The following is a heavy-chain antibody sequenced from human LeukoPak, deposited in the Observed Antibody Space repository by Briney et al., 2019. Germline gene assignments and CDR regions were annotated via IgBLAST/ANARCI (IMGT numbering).Heavy chain of an antibody. V-gene: IGHV3-7*03. CDR2: IKQDGSEK. D-gene: IGHD3-10*01. CDR1: GFTFSGYW. Sequence: PGGSLRLSCVASGFTFSGYWMSWVRQAPGKGLEWMANIKQDGSEKYYVDSVKGRSTISRDNAKNSLYLQMNSLRAEDTAVYYCARGTYYHGSGSPETGYWGQGTLVTVSS. CDR3: ARGTYYHGSGSPETGY. J-gene: IGHJ4*02.